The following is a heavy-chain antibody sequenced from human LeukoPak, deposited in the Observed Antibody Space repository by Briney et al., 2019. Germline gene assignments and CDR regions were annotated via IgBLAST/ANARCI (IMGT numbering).Heavy chain of an antibody. CDR3: GXXXXXXXXVWGSYRRQYYFDY. J-gene: IGHJ4*02. Sequence: SETLSLTCAVYGGSFSGYYWRWIRQPPGKGLEWIAEINHSGSTNYNPSLKSRVTISVDTSKNQFSLKLSSVTAADTAVYYCGXXXXXXXXVWGSYRRQYYFDYWGQGTLVTVSS. CDR2: INHSGST. CDR1: GGSFSGYY. V-gene: IGHV4-34*01. D-gene: IGHD3-16*02.